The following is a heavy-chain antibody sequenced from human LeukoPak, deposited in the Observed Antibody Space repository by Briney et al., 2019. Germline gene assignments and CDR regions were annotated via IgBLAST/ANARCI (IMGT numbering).Heavy chain of an antibody. CDR3: AKQRYSYGYEDV. CDR2: ISGSGGST. CDR1: GFTFSSYS. Sequence: GGSLRLSCAASGFTFSSYSMSWVRQAPGKGLEWVSAISGSGGSTYYADSVKGRFTISRDNSKNTLYLQMNSLRAEDTAVYYCAKQRYSYGYEDVWGQGTTVTVSS. V-gene: IGHV3-23*01. D-gene: IGHD5-18*01. J-gene: IGHJ6*02.